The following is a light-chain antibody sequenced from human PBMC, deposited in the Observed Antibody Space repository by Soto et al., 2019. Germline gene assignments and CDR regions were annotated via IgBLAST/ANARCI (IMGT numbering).Light chain of an antibody. Sequence: ETVMTQSSATLSVSPGERATLSCRASQSVSSNLAWYQQKPGQAPRLLIYGASTRATGIPARFSGSGSGTEFTLTISSLQSEDFAVYYCQQYNNWPLWTFGQGTKVEIK. CDR2: GAS. CDR1: QSVSSN. J-gene: IGKJ1*01. CDR3: QQYNNWPLWT. V-gene: IGKV3-15*01.